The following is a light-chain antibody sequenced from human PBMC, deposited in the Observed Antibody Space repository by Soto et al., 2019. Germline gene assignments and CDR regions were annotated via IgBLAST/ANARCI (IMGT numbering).Light chain of an antibody. V-gene: IGLV2-14*03. CDR3: SSYRSTSTLGV. J-gene: IGLJ1*01. Sequence: QSALTQPASVSGSPGQSITISCSGTSSDVGAYTYVSRYQVHPGEPPKLVIYDVSKRPSGVSNRFSGSKSGNTASLTISGLQAEDEGDYYCSSYRSTSTLGVFGTGTKLTVL. CDR1: SSDVGAYTY. CDR2: DVS.